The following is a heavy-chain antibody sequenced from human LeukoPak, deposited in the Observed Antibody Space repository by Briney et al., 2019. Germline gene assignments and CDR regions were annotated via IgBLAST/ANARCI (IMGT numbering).Heavy chain of an antibody. D-gene: IGHD3-16*02. J-gene: IGHJ1*01. CDR1: GWSFSDGY. CDR3: ARGKGGRPGNTQSYPWFFET. V-gene: IGHV4-34*01. CDR2: ISPGGST. Sequence: SETLSLTCAVYGWSFSDGYWRWIRQTPGKGLEWVGAISPGGSTNCNPSLESRVTLSAYTSKKQCSLNVKSATAADTGVYFCARGKGGRPGNTQSYPWFFETWGRGTLVTVSS.